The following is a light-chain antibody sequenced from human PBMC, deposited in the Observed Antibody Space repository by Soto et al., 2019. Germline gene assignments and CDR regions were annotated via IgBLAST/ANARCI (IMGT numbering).Light chain of an antibody. V-gene: IGLV2-11*01. CDR1: SGDGGDYDY. J-gene: IGLJ1*01. Sequence: QSALTQPRSVSGSPGQSVTISCTGTSGDGGDYDYVSWYQQHPGKAPKLLVYDVSKRPSGVPDRFSGSRSGNTASLTISGLQADDEGDYDCVSYAGTYARLRGFGTGTKLTGL. CDR2: DVS. CDR3: VSYAGTYARLRG.